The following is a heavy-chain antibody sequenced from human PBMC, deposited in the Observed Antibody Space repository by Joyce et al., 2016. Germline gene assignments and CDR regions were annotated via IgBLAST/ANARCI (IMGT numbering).Heavy chain of an antibody. CDR3: ARSSYTNGIFDY. D-gene: IGHD2-8*01. J-gene: IGHJ4*02. Sequence: EVQLVESGGGLVKPGGSLRLSCAASGFTFSSYSMIWVRQAPRKGLEWFSSLSSSSSYITYTDSVTGRFTISRDNAKNSLYLKMNSLRVEDTAVYYCARSSYTNGIFDYWGQGTLVTVSS. CDR2: LSSSSSYI. CDR1: GFTFSSYS. V-gene: IGHV3-21*01.